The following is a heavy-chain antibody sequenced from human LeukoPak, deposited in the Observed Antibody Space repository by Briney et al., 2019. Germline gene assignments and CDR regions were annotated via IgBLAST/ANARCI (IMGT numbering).Heavy chain of an antibody. D-gene: IGHD5-18*01. CDR3: ARTDTVDAFDI. V-gene: IGHV1-69*01. CDR1: GGTFSSYA. Sequence: GASVKVSRKASGGTFSSYAISWVRQAPGQGLEWMGGIIPIFGTANYAQKFQGRVTITADESTSTAYMEPSSLRSEDTAVYYCARTDTVDAFDIWGQGTMVTVSS. J-gene: IGHJ3*02. CDR2: IIPIFGTA.